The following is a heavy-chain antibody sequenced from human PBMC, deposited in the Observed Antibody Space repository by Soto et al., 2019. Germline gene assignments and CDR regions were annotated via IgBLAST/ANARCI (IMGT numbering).Heavy chain of an antibody. CDR1: GFTFSSYG. Sequence: GGSLRLSCAASGFTFSSYGMHWVRQSPGKGLEWVAVISYDGSNKYYADSVKGRFTISRDNSKNTLYLQMTSLRAEDTAVYYCAKDSYDISGYYYYYFDYWGQGTLVTVSS. D-gene: IGHD3-22*01. CDR2: ISYDGSNK. J-gene: IGHJ4*02. CDR3: AKDSYDISGYYYYYFDY. V-gene: IGHV3-30*18.